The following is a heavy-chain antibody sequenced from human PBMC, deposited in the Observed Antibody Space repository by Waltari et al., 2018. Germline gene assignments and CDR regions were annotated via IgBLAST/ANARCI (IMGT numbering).Heavy chain of an antibody. CDR2: IYSGGST. Sequence: EVQLVESGGGLIQPGGSLRLSCAASGFTVSSNYMSWVRQAPGKGLEWVSVIYSGGSTYYADSVKGRFTISRDNSKNTLYLQMNSLRAEDTAVYYCAREFPYSSGWSRGQYYYGMDVWGQGTTVTVSS. CDR1: GFTVSSNY. CDR3: AREFPYSSGWSRGQYYYGMDV. J-gene: IGHJ6*02. D-gene: IGHD6-19*01. V-gene: IGHV3-53*01.